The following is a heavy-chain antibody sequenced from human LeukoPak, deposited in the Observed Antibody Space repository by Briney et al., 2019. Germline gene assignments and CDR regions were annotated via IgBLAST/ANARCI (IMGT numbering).Heavy chain of an antibody. J-gene: IGHJ6*03. CDR3: ARAVQSFWSGYYYYYYYYMDV. D-gene: IGHD3-3*01. Sequence: PSETLSLTCTVSGGSISSSSYYWGWIRQPPGKGLEWIGSIYYSGSTYYNPSLKSRVTISVDTSKNQFSLKLSSVTAADTAVYYCARAVQSFWSGYYYYYYYYMDVWGKGTTVTVSS. V-gene: IGHV4-39*07. CDR1: GGSISSSSYY. CDR2: IYYSGST.